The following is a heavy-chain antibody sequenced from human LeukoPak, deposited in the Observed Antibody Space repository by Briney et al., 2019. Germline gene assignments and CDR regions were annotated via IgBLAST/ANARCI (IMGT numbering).Heavy chain of an antibody. CDR3: AKSGTYSSSSGYIDS. V-gene: IGHV3-9*01. CDR1: RFTFNGYA. Sequence: GRSLRLSCAASRFTFNGYAMHWVRQAPGKGLEWVSSISWNSGNTDYAASVKGRFTISRDNAKKSLHLQMNSLRVEDTALYYCAKSGTYSSSSGYIDSWGQGTLVTVSS. CDR2: ISWNSGNT. D-gene: IGHD6-6*01. J-gene: IGHJ4*02.